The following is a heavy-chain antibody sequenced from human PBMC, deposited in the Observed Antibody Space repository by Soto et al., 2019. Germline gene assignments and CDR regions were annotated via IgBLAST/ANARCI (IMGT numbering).Heavy chain of an antibody. Sequence: SISSYYWGWIRQPPGKGLEWIGYIYYSGSTNYNPSLKSRVTISVDTSKNQFSLKLSSVTAADTAVYYCARRDYCSGASCYLDDYWGQGTLVTVSS. CDR2: IYYSGST. CDR1: SISSYY. D-gene: IGHD2-15*01. J-gene: IGHJ4*02. CDR3: ARRDYCSGASCYLDDY. V-gene: IGHV4-59*01.